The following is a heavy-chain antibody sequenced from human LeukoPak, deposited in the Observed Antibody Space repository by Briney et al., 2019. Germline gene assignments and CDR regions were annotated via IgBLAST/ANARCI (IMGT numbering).Heavy chain of an antibody. CDR1: GFTFSSYG. CDR3: AKDIMSGYDTLYYYYYGMDV. Sequence: GGSLRLSCAASGFTFSSYGMHWVRQAPGKGLEWVAVISYDGSNKYYADSVKGRFTISRDNSKNTLYLQMNSLRAEDTAVYYCAKDIMSGYDTLYYYYYGMDVWGQGTTVTVSS. CDR2: ISYDGSNK. D-gene: IGHD5-12*01. V-gene: IGHV3-30*18. J-gene: IGHJ6*02.